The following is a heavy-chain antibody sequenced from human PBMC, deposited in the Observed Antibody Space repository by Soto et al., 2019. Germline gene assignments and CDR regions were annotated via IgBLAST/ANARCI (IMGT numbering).Heavy chain of an antibody. CDR1: GDSMSSYY. J-gene: IGHJ4*02. D-gene: IGHD4-4*01. CDR2: IYYSGST. V-gene: IGHV4-59*01. CDR3: ARAKSNYQTFDH. Sequence: SETLSLTCTVSGDSMSSYYWSWIREPPGKGLEWIGYIYYSGSTTYNPSLRSRVTMSVDTSKNQFSLRLSSVTAADTAVYYCARAKSNYQTFDHWGQGSQVTVSS.